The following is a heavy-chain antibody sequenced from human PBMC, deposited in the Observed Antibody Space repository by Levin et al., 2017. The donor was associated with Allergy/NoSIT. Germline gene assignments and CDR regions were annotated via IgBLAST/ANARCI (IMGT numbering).Heavy chain of an antibody. CDR2: IYYSGST. CDR3: ARGVAAHHGFDY. CDR1: GGSVSSGSYY. V-gene: IGHV4-61*01. Sequence: SETLSLTCTVSGGSVSSGSYYWSWIRQPPGKGLEWIGYIYYSGSTNYNPSLKSRVTISVDTSKNQFSLKLSSVTAADTAVYYCARGVAAHHGFDYWGQGTLVTVSS. D-gene: IGHD6-6*01. J-gene: IGHJ4*02.